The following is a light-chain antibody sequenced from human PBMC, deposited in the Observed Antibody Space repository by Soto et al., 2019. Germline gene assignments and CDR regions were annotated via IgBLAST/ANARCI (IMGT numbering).Light chain of an antibody. CDR1: SGHSSYI. CDR2: LERSGSY. CDR3: ATWGSNTRV. V-gene: IGLV4-60*02. J-gene: IGLJ2*01. Sequence: QPVLTQSSSASASLGSSVTLTCTLSSGHSSYIIAWPQQQPGKAPRSLMKLERSGSYNKGSGVPHRFSGSSSGADRYLTIVILPLEDAADYYRATWGSNTRVFGGGTKLTVL.